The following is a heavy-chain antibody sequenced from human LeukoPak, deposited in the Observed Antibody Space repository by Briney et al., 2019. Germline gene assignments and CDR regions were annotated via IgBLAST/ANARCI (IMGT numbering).Heavy chain of an antibody. V-gene: IGHV3-23*01. D-gene: IGHD1-26*01. CDR2: ISGSGGST. Sequence: PGGSLRLSCAASGFTFSSYAMNWVRQAPGKGPEWLSGISGSGGSTFYADSVRGRFTISRDNSKNTLYLQMNSLRAEDTAVYYCAKVAEVGATGYYYYMDVWGKGTTVTISS. CDR3: AKVAEVGATGYYYYMDV. CDR1: GFTFSSYA. J-gene: IGHJ6*03.